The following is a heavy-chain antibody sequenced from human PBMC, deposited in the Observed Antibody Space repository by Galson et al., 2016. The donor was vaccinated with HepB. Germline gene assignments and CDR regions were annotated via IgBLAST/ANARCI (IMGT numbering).Heavy chain of an antibody. Sequence: QSGAEVKKPGESLKISCKGSGYNFAKYWIGWVRQMPGKGLEWMGIINPGDSETRYSPSFHGQVTISVDKSIRTTYLQWSSLKASDTAIYYCARVEGDYGDYGLDVWGQGTTVTVAS. J-gene: IGHJ6*02. D-gene: IGHD4-17*01. CDR3: ARVEGDYGDYGLDV. V-gene: IGHV5-51*01. CDR2: INPGDSET. CDR1: GYNFAKYW.